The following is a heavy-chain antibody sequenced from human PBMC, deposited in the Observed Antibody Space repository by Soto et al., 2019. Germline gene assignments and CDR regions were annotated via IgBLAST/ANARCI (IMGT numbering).Heavy chain of an antibody. CDR3: ARDVGRGFYHYYAMDV. CDR1: GFTVSSNY. J-gene: IGHJ6*02. V-gene: IGHV3-53*04. Sequence: GGSLRLSCAASGFTVSSNYMNWVRQVPGKGLEWVSVIYAAGRTYYADSVRGRFTISRHNSKNTLYLQMNSLRAEDTAVYYCARDVGRGFYHYYAMDVWGQGTTVTVSS. CDR2: IYAAGRT.